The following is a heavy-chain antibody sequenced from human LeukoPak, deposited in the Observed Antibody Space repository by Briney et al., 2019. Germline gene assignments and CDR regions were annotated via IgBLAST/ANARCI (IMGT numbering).Heavy chain of an antibody. CDR1: GFTFSGSA. CDR2: IRSKANSYAT. CDR3: TRMQTLYCGGDCWNPFDY. Sequence: PGGSLRLSCAASGFTFSGSAMHWVRQASGKGLEWVGRIRSKANSYATAYAASVKGRFTISRDDSKNTAYLQMNSLKTEDTAVYYCTRMQTLYCGGDCWNPFDYWGQGTLATVSS. J-gene: IGHJ4*02. D-gene: IGHD2-21*01. V-gene: IGHV3-73*01.